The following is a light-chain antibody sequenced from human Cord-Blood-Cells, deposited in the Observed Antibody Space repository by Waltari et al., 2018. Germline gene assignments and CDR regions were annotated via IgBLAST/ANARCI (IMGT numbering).Light chain of an antibody. CDR1: SSNIGAGYD. V-gene: IGLV1-40*01. J-gene: IGLJ3*02. CDR2: GTS. Sequence: QSVLTQPPSVSGAPGQRVTISCTGSSSNIGAGYDVHWYQQLPGTAPKLLIYGTSSRPSGVPDRFSGAKSGTSAALAITGLQAEDEADDYCQSYDSSLSALWVFGGGTKLTVL. CDR3: QSYDSSLSALWV.